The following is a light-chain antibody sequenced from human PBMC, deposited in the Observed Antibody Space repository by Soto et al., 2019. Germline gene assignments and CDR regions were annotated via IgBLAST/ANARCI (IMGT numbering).Light chain of an antibody. CDR3: QQRSNWPPYPSWT. V-gene: IGKV3-11*01. CDR1: QSVSSY. Sequence: EIVLTQSPATLSLSPGERATLSCRASQSVSSYLAWYQQKPGQAPRLLIYDASNRATGIPARFSGSGSGTDFTLTISSLEPEDFAVYYCQQRSNWPPYPSWTFGQGTKVEIK. J-gene: IGKJ1*01. CDR2: DAS.